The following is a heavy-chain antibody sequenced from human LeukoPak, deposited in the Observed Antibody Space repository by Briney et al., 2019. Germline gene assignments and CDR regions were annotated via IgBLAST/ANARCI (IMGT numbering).Heavy chain of an antibody. D-gene: IGHD7-27*01. J-gene: IGHJ4*02. CDR3: ARAANWGSAFDY. CDR2: IYYSGST. CDR1: GGSISSHY. V-gene: IGHV4-59*11. Sequence: PSETLSLTCTVSGGSISSHYWSWIRQPPGEGLELIGYIYYSGSTNYNPSLKSRVTISVDTSKNQFSLKLSSVTAADTAVYYCARAANWGSAFDYWGQGTLVTVSS.